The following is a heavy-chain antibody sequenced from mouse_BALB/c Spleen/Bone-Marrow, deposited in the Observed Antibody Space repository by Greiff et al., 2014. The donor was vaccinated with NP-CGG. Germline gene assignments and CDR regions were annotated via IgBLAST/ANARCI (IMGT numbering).Heavy chain of an antibody. CDR3: ARSGERYGAMDY. V-gene: IGHV5-4*02. J-gene: IGHJ4*01. D-gene: IGHD1-1*02. CDR1: GFTFSDFY. CDR2: ISNGGTYT. Sequence: EVKLMESGGGLVKPGGSLKLPCAASGFTFSDFYTFWFRQTPEKRLEWVATISNGGTYTYYPDSVKGRFTISRDNAKNNLYLQMSSLKSEDTAMYYCARSGERYGAMDYWGQGTSVTVTS.